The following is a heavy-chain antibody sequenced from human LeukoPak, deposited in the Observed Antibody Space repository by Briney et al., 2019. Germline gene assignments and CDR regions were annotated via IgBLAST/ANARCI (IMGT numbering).Heavy chain of an antibody. Sequence: GGSLRLSCAASGFTFSSYWVHWVRQAPGKGLVWVSRINSDGSSTSYADSVKGRFTISRDNAKNTLYLQMNSLRAEDTAVYYCAREVAGIAYYYYGMDVWGQGTTVTVSS. D-gene: IGHD6-19*01. CDR3: AREVAGIAYYYYGMDV. CDR2: INSDGSST. V-gene: IGHV3-74*01. CDR1: GFTFSSYW. J-gene: IGHJ6*02.